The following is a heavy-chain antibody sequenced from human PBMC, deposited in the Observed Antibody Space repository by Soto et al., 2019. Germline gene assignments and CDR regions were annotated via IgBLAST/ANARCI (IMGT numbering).Heavy chain of an antibody. Sequence: QVQLVESGGGVVQPGRSLRLSCAASGFTFSSYAMHWVRQAPGKGLEWVAVISYDGSNKYYADSVKGRFTISRDNSKNTLYLQMNSLRAEDTAVYYCARDLAGRGIVEGRDYWGQGTLVTVSS. CDR1: GFTFSSYA. J-gene: IGHJ4*02. V-gene: IGHV3-30-3*01. D-gene: IGHD3-22*01. CDR2: ISYDGSNK. CDR3: ARDLAGRGIVEGRDY.